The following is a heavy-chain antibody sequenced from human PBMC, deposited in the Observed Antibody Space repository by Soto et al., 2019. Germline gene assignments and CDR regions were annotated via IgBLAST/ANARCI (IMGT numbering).Heavy chain of an antibody. Sequence: SETLSLTCTVSGGSISSSSYYWGWIRQPPGKGLEWIGSIYYSGSTYYNPSLKSRVTISVDTSKNQLSLKLSSVTAADTAVYYCARQSSSWYEVFDYWGQGTLVTVSS. CDR2: IYYSGST. CDR3: ARQSSSWYEVFDY. D-gene: IGHD6-13*01. V-gene: IGHV4-39*01. J-gene: IGHJ4*02. CDR1: GGSISSSSYY.